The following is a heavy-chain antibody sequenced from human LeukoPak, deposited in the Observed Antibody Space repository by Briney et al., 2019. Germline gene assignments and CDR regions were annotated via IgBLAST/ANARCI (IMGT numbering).Heavy chain of an antibody. V-gene: IGHV4-59*08. D-gene: IGHD5-12*01. J-gene: IGHJ4*02. CDR2: ISYSGST. CDR1: GGSISSYY. Sequence: SETLSLTCTVSGGSISSYYWSCIRQPPGKGLEWIGYISYSGSTNYNPSLKSRVPISVDTSKNQFVPKAGSVAAAGAAVYYCGKQGNYSCYQSFDHWGQGTLVTVSS. CDR3: GKQGNYSCYQSFDH.